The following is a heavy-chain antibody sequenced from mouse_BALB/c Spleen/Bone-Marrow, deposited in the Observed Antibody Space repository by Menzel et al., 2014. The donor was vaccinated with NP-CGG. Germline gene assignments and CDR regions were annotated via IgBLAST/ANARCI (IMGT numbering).Heavy chain of an antibody. V-gene: IGHV5-12-2*01. J-gene: IGHJ2*01. CDR1: GFTFSSYI. Sequence: DVKLQESGGGLVQPGGSLKLSCAASGFTFSSYIMSWVRQTPEKRLEWVAYISNGGDNTYYPDTVKGRFIISRDNAKSTLCLQMSSLKSEDTAMYYCVRHRYDGYYFDYWGQGTTLTVSS. CDR3: VRHRYDGYYFDY. D-gene: IGHD2-14*01. CDR2: ISNGGDNT.